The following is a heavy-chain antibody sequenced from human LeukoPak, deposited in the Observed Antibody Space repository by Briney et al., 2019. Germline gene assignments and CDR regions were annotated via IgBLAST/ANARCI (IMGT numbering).Heavy chain of an antibody. Sequence: SGGSLRLSCAASGFTFSSYAMHWVRQAPGKGLEWVAVISYDGSNKYYADSVKGRFTISRDNSKNTLYLQMNSLRAEDTAVYYCAKDGSRMDYYDSSGDQAFDIWGQGTMVTVSS. CDR2: ISYDGSNK. V-gene: IGHV3-30*04. CDR1: GFTFSSYA. CDR3: AKDGSRMDYYDSSGDQAFDI. J-gene: IGHJ3*02. D-gene: IGHD3-22*01.